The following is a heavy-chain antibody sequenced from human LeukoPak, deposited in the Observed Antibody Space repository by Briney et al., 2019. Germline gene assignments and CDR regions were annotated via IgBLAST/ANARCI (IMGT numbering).Heavy chain of an antibody. CDR1: GGSISSYY. CDR3: ARQRFAGYYYGSGGFDY. J-gene: IGHJ4*02. Sequence: SETLSLTCTVSGGSISSYYWSWIRQPPGKGLEWIGYIYYSGSTNYNPSLKSRVTISVDTSKNQFSLKLSSVTAADTAVYYCARQRFAGYYYGSGGFDYWGQGTLVTVSS. V-gene: IGHV4-59*08. D-gene: IGHD3-10*01. CDR2: IYYSGST.